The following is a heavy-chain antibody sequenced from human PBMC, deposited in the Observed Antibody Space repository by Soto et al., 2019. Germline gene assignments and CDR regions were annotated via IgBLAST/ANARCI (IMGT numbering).Heavy chain of an antibody. CDR1: GDTYTSYA. CDR2: SSAYHGNT. CDR3: PRDGVAGTTGISAY. D-gene: IGHD1-7*01. V-gene: IGHV1-18*01. J-gene: IGHJ4*02. Sequence: DSAKVSCKASGDTYTSYASSWVRHAPAQGLEWMGWSSAYHGNTKYAQEFQGRVTMTTDTSPNTADMELRSLRSDHTAVYYCPRDGVAGTTGISAYWGRGTMVTVSS.